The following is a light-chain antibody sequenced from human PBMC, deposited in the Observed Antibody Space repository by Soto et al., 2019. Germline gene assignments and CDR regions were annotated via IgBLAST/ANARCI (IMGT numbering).Light chain of an antibody. J-gene: IGLJ2*01. CDR1: SSDIGNYDF. CDR3: SSYTTSTSFIL. V-gene: IGLV2-14*01. CDR2: EVS. Sequence: QSALTQPASVSGSPGQSITISCTGTSSDIGNYDFVSWYQQVPGTAPKAMIYEVSSRPSGVSNRFSVSTSGNTASLPISGLQAEDEAYYYCSSYTTSTSFILFGGGTKLTVL.